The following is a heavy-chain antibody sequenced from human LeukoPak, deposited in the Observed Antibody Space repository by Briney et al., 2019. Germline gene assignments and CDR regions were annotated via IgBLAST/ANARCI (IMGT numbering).Heavy chain of an antibody. CDR2: INAVNGNT. CDR1: GYTFINYA. CDR3: ARGPRAAADDY. Sequence: ASVKVSFKASGYTFINYAINWGRQAPGQRLEWVGWINAVNGNTKYSPKFQGRVSITSDTSASTAYMELSSLTSEDTAVYYCARGPRAAADDYWGQGTLVTVSS. V-gene: IGHV1-3*01. D-gene: IGHD6-13*01. J-gene: IGHJ4*02.